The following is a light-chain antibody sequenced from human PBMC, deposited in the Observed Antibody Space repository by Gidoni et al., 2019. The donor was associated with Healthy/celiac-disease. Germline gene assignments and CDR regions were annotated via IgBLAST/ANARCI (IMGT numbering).Light chain of an antibody. CDR3: SSYTSSSTWV. V-gene: IGLV2-14*01. CDR2: EVI. J-gene: IGLJ3*02. Sequence: SALPQPASVSGSPGQSITISFTGTSRDVGGYNYVSWYQQHPGKAPNLMNYEVINRPSGAPDRFAGTKAGNTASLTISGLQAEDDADYYCSSYTSSSTWVFGGGTKLTVL. CDR1: SRDVGGYNY.